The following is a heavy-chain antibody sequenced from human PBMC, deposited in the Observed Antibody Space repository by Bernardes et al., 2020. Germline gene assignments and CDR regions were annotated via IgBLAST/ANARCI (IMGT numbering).Heavy chain of an antibody. J-gene: IGHJ1*01. CDR3: AKGPPISSGWYGEYFQH. CDR1: GFTFSSYA. V-gene: IGHV3-23*01. D-gene: IGHD6-19*01. Sequence: GGSLRLSCAASGFTFSSYAMSWVRQAPGKGLEWVSAISGSGGSTYYADSVKGRFTISRDNSKNTLYLQMNSLRAEDTAVYYCAKGPPISSGWYGEYFQHWGQGTLVTVSS. CDR2: ISGSGGST.